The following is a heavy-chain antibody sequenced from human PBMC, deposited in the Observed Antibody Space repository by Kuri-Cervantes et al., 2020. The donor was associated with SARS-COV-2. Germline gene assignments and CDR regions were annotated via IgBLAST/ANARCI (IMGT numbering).Heavy chain of an antibody. Sequence: SETLSLTCTVSGGSISSSSYYWGWIRQPPGKGLEWIGSIYYSGSTYYNPSLKSRVTISVDTSKNQFSLKLSSVTAADTAVYYCARNLLPGRQRNKNFDPWGQGTLVTVSS. V-gene: IGHV4-39*01. CDR1: GGSISSSSYY. CDR3: ARNLLPGRQRNKNFDP. CDR2: IYYSGST. D-gene: IGHD1-1*01. J-gene: IGHJ5*02.